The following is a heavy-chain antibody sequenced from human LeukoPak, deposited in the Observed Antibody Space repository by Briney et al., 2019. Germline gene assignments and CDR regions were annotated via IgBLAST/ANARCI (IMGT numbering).Heavy chain of an antibody. CDR1: GFTFSSYA. CDR3: ASDSSGDYYFDY. J-gene: IGHJ4*02. CDR2: ISYDGSNK. V-gene: IGHV3-30-3*01. D-gene: IGHD3-22*01. Sequence: PGRSLRLSCAASGFTFSSYAMHWVRQAPGKGLEWVAVISYDGSNKYYADSVKGRFTISRDNSKNTLYLQMNSLRAEDTAVYYCASDSSGDYYFDYWGQGTLVTVSS.